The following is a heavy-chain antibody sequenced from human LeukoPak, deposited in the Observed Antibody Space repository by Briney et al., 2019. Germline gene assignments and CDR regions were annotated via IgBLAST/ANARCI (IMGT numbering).Heavy chain of an antibody. CDR2: INHSGST. CDR1: GGSFSGYY. J-gene: IGHJ4*02. V-gene: IGHV4-34*01. CDR3: AREKLGKTGTTRGTIDY. D-gene: IGHD1-1*01. Sequence: SETLSLTCAVYGGSFSGYYWSWIRQPPGRGLEWIGEINHSGSTNYNPSLKSRVTISVDTSKNQFSLKLSSVTAADTAVYYCAREKLGKTGTTRGTIDYWGQGTLVTASS.